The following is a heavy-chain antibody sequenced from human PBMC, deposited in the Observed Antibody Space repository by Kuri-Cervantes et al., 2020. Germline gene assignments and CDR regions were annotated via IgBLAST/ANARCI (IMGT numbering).Heavy chain of an antibody. V-gene: IGHV3-48*01. CDR2: ISSSSSTI. D-gene: IGHD6-19*01. Sequence: GGSLRLSCAASGFTFSSYSMNWVRQAPGKGLEWVSYISSSSSTIYYADSVKGRFTISRDNAKNTLYLQMNSLRAEDTAVYYCAKGRSEVYSSGWYEVGDYWGQGTLVTVSS. J-gene: IGHJ4*02. CDR3: AKGRSEVYSSGWYEVGDY. CDR1: GFTFSSYS.